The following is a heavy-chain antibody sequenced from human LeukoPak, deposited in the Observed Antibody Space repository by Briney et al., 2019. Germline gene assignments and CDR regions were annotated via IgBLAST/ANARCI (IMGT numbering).Heavy chain of an antibody. Sequence: GGSLRLSCAASGFTFSSYAMSWVRQAPGKGLEWVSAISGSGGSTYYADSVKGRFTISRDNSKNTLYLQMNSLRAEDTAVYYCAKEGEYYDFWSGYYFHFDYLGQGTLVTVSS. J-gene: IGHJ4*02. V-gene: IGHV3-23*01. D-gene: IGHD3-3*01. CDR3: AKEGEYYDFWSGYYFHFDY. CDR1: GFTFSSYA. CDR2: ISGSGGST.